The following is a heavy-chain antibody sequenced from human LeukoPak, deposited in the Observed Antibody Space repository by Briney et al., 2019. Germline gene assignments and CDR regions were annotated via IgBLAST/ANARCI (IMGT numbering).Heavy chain of an antibody. CDR3: AKDIRVWGSYRYPCLDY. V-gene: IGHV3-30*18. Sequence: GGSLRLSCAASGFSFSSYGMHWVPQAPGKGLEWVAVISYDGDNKYYADSVNGRFTISRDNSKNTLSLQMDSLRAEDTAVYYCAKDIRVWGSYRYPCLDYWGQGTLVTVSA. J-gene: IGHJ4*02. CDR1: GFSFSSYG. D-gene: IGHD3-16*02. CDR2: ISYDGDNK.